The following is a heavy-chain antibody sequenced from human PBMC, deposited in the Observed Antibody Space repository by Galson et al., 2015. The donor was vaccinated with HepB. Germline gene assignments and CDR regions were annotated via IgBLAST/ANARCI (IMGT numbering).Heavy chain of an antibody. CDR2: IHYSGST. CDR1: GGFISSGGYS. CDR3: ARATVVTRDDAFDI. Sequence: TLSLTCAVSGGFISSGGYSWSLIRQPPGKGLEWIGYIHYSGSTYYNPPPKRRVTLSVDTSKNQFSLKLSPVTAADPAIYYCARATVVTRDDAFDIWGQGTMVTVSS. J-gene: IGHJ3*02. V-gene: IGHV4-30-4*07. D-gene: IGHD4-23*01.